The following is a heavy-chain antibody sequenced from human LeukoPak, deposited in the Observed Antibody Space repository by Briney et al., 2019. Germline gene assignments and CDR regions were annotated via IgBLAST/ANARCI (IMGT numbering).Heavy chain of an antibody. Sequence: SETLSLTCAVYGGSFSGYYWSWIRRPPGKGLEWIGEINHSGSTNYNPSLKSRVTISVDTSKNQFSLKLSSVTAADTAVYYCARWHYYGSGSYYKHAFDIWGQGTMVTVSS. CDR1: GGSFSGYY. J-gene: IGHJ3*02. V-gene: IGHV4-34*01. D-gene: IGHD3-10*01. CDR2: INHSGST. CDR3: ARWHYYGSGSYYKHAFDI.